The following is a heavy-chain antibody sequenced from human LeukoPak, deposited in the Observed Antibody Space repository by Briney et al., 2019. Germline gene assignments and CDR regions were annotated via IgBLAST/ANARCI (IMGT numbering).Heavy chain of an antibody. CDR3: ARLRCYYDSSGYSYYFDY. D-gene: IGHD3-22*01. J-gene: IGHJ4*02. V-gene: IGHV5-51*01. CDR2: IYPGDSDT. Sequence: GESLKISCKGSGYSFTSYWIGWVRQMPGKGLEWMGIIYPGDSDTRYSPSFQGQVTISADKSISTAYLQWSSLKASDTAMYYCARLRCYYDSSGYSYYFDYWGQGTLVTVSS. CDR1: GYSFTSYW.